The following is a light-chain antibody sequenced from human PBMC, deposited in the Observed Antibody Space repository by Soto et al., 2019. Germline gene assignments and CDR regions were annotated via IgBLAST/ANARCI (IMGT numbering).Light chain of an antibody. CDR2: GAS. CDR1: ETVSSS. V-gene: IGKV3D-15*01. Sequence: EIVMTQSPATLSVSPGERATLSCMASETVSSSLAWYQQRPGQAPRLLIYGASSRATGIPDRFSGSGSGTEFTLTISSLQSEDFAVYYCQQYNNWPRTFGRGTKVDIK. CDR3: QQYNNWPRT. J-gene: IGKJ1*01.